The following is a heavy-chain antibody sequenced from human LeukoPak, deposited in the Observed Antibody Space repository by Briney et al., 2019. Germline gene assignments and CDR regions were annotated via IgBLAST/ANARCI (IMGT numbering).Heavy chain of an antibody. Sequence: GGSLRLSCAASGFTFSSYEMNWVRQAPGKGLEWASYISSSGSTIYYADSVKGRFTISRDNAKNSLYLQMNSLRAEDTAVYYCARDLPGELFYYYYGMDVWGKGTTVTVSS. V-gene: IGHV3-48*03. CDR1: GFTFSSYE. CDR3: ARDLPGELFYYYYGMDV. D-gene: IGHD3-10*01. CDR2: ISSSGSTI. J-gene: IGHJ6*04.